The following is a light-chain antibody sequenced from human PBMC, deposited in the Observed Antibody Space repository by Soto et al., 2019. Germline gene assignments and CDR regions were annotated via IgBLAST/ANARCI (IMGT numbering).Light chain of an antibody. CDR2: DNN. Sequence: QSVLTQPPSVSAAPGQTVTISCSGSGSNIGSNSVSWYQQVPGTAPKLLLYDNNKRPSGIPDRFSGSKSGTSATLGITGRQTADEADYYCGTWESYLSVGVFGGGTKLTVL. J-gene: IGLJ2*01. V-gene: IGLV1-51*01. CDR3: GTWESYLSVGV. CDR1: GSNIGSNS.